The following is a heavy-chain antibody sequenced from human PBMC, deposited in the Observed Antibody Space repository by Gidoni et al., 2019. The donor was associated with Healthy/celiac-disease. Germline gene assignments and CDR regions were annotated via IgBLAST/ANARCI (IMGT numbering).Heavy chain of an antibody. CDR1: GFTFSNDW. D-gene: IGHD2-15*01. CDR2: IKSKTDGGTT. J-gene: IGHJ4*02. V-gene: IGHV3-15*01. Sequence: EVQLVESGGGLVKPGGSLRLSCAASGFTFSNDWMSWVRQAPGKGLEWVGRIKSKTDGGTTDYAAPVKGRFTISRDDSKNTLYLQMNSLKTEDTAVYYCTTVYCSGGSCSSWGQGTLVTVSS. CDR3: TTVYCSGGSCSS.